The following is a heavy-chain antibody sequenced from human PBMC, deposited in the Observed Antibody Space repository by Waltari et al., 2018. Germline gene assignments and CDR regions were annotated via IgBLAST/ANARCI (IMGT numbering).Heavy chain of an antibody. Sequence: QVQLVQSGAEVKKPGASVKVSCKASGYTFTGYYMHWVRQAPGQGLEWMGGSNPNRGGKNYAQKFQGRVTRTRDTSISTAYMELGRLRSDDTAVYYCARGKGGSQYYFDYWGQGTLVTVSS. D-gene: IGHD1-26*01. CDR1: GYTFTGYY. CDR2: SNPNRGGK. J-gene: IGHJ4*02. CDR3: ARGKGGSQYYFDY. V-gene: IGHV1-2*02.